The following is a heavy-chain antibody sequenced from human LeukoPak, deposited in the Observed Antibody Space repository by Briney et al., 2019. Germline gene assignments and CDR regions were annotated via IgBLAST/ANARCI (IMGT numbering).Heavy chain of an antibody. CDR3: ARDLDIVVVPAAPDY. D-gene: IGHD2-2*03. CDR1: GYTFNGDY. Sequence: ASVKVSCTASGYTFNGDYMHCVRQAPGQGLEWMGWINPNSGGTNYAQKFQGRVTMTRDTSISTAYMELSRLRSDDTAVYCCARDLDIVVVPAAPDYWGQGTLVTVSS. V-gene: IGHV1-2*02. J-gene: IGHJ4*02. CDR2: INPNSGGT.